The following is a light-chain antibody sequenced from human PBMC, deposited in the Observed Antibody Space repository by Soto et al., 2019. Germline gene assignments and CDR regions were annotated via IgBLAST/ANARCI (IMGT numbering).Light chain of an antibody. V-gene: IGLV2-8*01. CDR2: DVS. Sequence: QSALTQPPSASGTPEQSVTIPCTGTSTDVGAFDSVSWYQQHPGKAPKLIIYDVSKRPTGDPDRFSGSRSGYTASLTVSGLQADDEADFYCSSYGGNQNALFGGGTKVTVL. CDR1: STDVGAFDS. CDR3: SSYGGNQNAL. J-gene: IGLJ3*02.